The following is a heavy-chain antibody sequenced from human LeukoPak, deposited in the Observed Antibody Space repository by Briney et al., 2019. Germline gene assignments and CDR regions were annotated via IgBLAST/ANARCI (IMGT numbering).Heavy chain of an antibody. CDR1: GFTFSSYG. CDR3: ARVFVGTADY. Sequence: GGTLRLSCAASGFTFSSYGMSWVRQAPGKGLEWVSSISSSSSYIYYADSVKGRFTISRDNAKNSLYLQMNSLRAEDTAVYYCARVFVGTADYWGQGTLVTVSS. J-gene: IGHJ4*02. CDR2: ISSSSSYI. D-gene: IGHD6-13*01. V-gene: IGHV3-21*01.